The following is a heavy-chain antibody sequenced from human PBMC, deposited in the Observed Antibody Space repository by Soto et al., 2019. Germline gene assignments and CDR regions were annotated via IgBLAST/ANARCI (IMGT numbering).Heavy chain of an antibody. D-gene: IGHD2-15*01. CDR3: ARVVRGYCSGGSCYGGSYYYYMDV. CDR2: IGTAGDT. V-gene: IGHV3-13*01. J-gene: IGHJ6*03. CDR1: GFTFSSYD. Sequence: EVQLVESGGGLVQPGGSLRLSCAASGFTFSSYDMHWVRQATGKGLDWVSAIGTAGDTYYPGSVKGRFTISRENAKNALYLQMNSLRAGDTAVYYCARVVRGYCSGGSCYGGSYYYYMDVWGKGTTVTVSS.